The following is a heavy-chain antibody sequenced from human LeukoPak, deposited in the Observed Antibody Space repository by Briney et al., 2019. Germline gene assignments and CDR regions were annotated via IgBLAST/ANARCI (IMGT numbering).Heavy chain of an antibody. V-gene: IGHV3-23*01. CDR3: ANLYSGNY. CDR1: GFTFSNYA. CDR2: ISDSGGRT. D-gene: IGHD1-26*01. Sequence: GGSLRLSCAASGFTFSNYAMSWVRQAPGKGLEWVSGISDSGGRTNYADSVKGRFTISRDNSKNTLYLQMNSLRVEDTAVYYCANLYSGNYGGQGTLVTVSS. J-gene: IGHJ4*02.